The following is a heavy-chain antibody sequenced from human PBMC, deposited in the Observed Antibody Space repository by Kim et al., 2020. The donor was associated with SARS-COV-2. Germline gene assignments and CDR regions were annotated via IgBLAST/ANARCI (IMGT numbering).Heavy chain of an antibody. V-gene: IGHV1-69*13. CDR3: ARDRGITGPDDAFDI. Sequence: SVKVSCKASGGTFSSYAISWVRQAPGQGLEWMGGIIPIFGTANYAQKFQGRVTITADESTSTAYMELSSLRSEDTAVYYCARDRGITGPDDAFDIWGQGTMVTVSS. J-gene: IGHJ3*02. CDR2: IIPIFGTA. CDR1: GGTFSSYA. D-gene: IGHD1-20*01.